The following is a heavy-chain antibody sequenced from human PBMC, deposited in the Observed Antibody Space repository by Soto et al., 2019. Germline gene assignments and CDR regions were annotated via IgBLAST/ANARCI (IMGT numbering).Heavy chain of an antibody. CDR2: VSYDGSKK. J-gene: IGHJ4*02. CDR1: GFIFTSYI. Sequence: QVQLVESGGGVVQPRRSLRLSCAASGFIFTSYIVHWVRQAPGKGLEWVASVSYDGSKKHYADSVKGRFSISRDNSKNPVYLQMHSLRTEDTAVYYGARDKGLLFDCNVDSWGQGTLVTVSS. CDR3: ARDKGLLFDCNVDS. D-gene: IGHD2-21*02. V-gene: IGHV3-30*01.